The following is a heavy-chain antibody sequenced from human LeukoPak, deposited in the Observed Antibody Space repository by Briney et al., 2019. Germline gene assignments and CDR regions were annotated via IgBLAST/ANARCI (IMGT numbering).Heavy chain of an antibody. J-gene: IGHJ6*04. CDR1: GFTFSSYG. CDR2: ISIIDSLK. D-gene: IGHD3-10*01. CDR3: AREDYYGSGSYMRYFYYYDMDV. V-gene: IGHV3-48*03. Sequence: PGGSLRLSCAASGFTFSSYGMNWVRQAPGEGLEGVSYISIIDSLKYYADSVKGRFTISRDNAKNSLYLQMNSLRAEDTAVYYCAREDYYGSGSYMRYFYYYDMDVWGKGTTVTVSS.